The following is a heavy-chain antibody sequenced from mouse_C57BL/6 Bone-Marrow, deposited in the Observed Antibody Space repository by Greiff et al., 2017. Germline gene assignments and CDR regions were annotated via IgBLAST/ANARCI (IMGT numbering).Heavy chain of an antibody. CDR1: GFNIKDDY. CDR3: SCCDGNYFDF. D-gene: IGHD2-3*01. J-gene: IGHJ2*01. V-gene: IGHV14-4*01. Sequence: VQLKQSGAELVRPGASVKLSCTASGFNIKDDYIHWVKQRPEQGLEWIGWIDPEIGDTEYASKFQGKATITSDTSSNTAYLQLSSLTSEDTAVYSCSCCDGNYFDFWGQGTPLTVAS. CDR2: IDPEIGDT.